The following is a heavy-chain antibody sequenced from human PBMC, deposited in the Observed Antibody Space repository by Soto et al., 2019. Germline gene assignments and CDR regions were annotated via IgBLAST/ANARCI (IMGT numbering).Heavy chain of an antibody. D-gene: IGHD6-13*01. Sequence: PSETLSLTFSVSGGSVNNGTYFWSWIRQPPGKGLEWISSIYYSGSTHYNPSLKSRVTISSDTSKNQFSLRLSSVTAADTAVYYCAGYHSSHFFFGPWGLGTLVTVSS. CDR3: AGYHSSHFFFGP. CDR2: IYYSGST. CDR1: GGSVNNGTYF. J-gene: IGHJ5*02. V-gene: IGHV4-61*01.